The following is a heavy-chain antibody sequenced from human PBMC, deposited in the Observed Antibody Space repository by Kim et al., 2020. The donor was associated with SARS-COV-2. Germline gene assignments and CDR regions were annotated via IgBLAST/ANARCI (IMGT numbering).Heavy chain of an antibody. CDR2: ISYDGSNK. CDR3: AKEWGPIGGNKLLYYYYGMDV. V-gene: IGHV3-30*18. Sequence: GGSLRLSCAASGFTFSSYGMHWVRQAPGKGLEWVAVISYDGSNKYYADSVKGRFTISRDNSKNTLYLQMNSLRAEDTAVYYCAKEWGPIGGNKLLYYYYGMDVWGQGTTVTVSS. CDR1: GFTFSSYG. J-gene: IGHJ6*02. D-gene: IGHD2-15*01.